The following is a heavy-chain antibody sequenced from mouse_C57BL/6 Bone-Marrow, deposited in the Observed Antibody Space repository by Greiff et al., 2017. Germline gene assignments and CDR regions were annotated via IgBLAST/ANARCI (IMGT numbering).Heavy chain of an antibody. Sequence: EVQLVESGPSLVRPSQTLSLTCTVTGFSINSDCYWIWIRQFPGNKLEYIGYTFYSGITYYNPSLESRTYITRDTSKNQFSLKLSSVTTEDSATYYCAGGYCGYYYAMDYWGQGTSVTVSS. J-gene: IGHJ4*01. CDR2: TFYSGIT. V-gene: IGHV3-3*01. D-gene: IGHD2-2*01. CDR3: AGGYCGYYYAMDY. CDR1: GFSINSDCY.